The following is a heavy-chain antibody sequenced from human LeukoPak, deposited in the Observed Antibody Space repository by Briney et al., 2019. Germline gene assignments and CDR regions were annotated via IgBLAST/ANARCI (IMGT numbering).Heavy chain of an antibody. CDR1: GFTVSSNY. CDR3: ASHYGSGSFYSPFDY. V-gene: IGHV4-59*02. CDR2: IYYSVGT. Sequence: GSLRLSCAASGFTVSSNYMSWIRHPPGKGLEWIGYIYYSVGTNYNPSLKSRVTTSLDTSKNQFSVKLISVTAADTAVYYCASHYGSGSFYSPFDYWGQGTLVTVSS. D-gene: IGHD3-10*01. J-gene: IGHJ4*02.